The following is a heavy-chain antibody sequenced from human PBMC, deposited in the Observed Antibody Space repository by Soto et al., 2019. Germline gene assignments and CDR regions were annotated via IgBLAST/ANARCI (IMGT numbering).Heavy chain of an antibody. J-gene: IGHJ4*02. CDR2: INPSGGTT. CDR3: ARSPYSSGSYYPIDY. Sequence: ASVKVSCKTSGYIFTIYYIHWVRQAPGQGLEWMGIINPSGGTTTYAQKFQGRVTMTRDTSTSTVYMELGSLRSEDTAVYYCARSPYSSGSYYPIDYWGQGTLVTVSS. D-gene: IGHD3-22*01. V-gene: IGHV1-46*01. CDR1: GYIFTIYY.